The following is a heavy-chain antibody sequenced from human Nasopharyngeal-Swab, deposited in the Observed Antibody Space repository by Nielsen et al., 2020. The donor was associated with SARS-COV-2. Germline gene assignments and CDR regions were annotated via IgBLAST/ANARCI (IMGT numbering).Heavy chain of an antibody. Sequence: GGSLRLSCAASGFTFSSYEMNWVRQAPGKGLEWVSYISSSGSTIYYADSVKGRFTISRDNAKNSLYLQMSSLRAEDTAVYYCARAGYSYGYPFDYWGQGTLVTVSS. J-gene: IGHJ4*02. D-gene: IGHD5-18*01. CDR3: ARAGYSYGYPFDY. CDR1: GFTFSSYE. V-gene: IGHV3-48*03. CDR2: ISSSGSTI.